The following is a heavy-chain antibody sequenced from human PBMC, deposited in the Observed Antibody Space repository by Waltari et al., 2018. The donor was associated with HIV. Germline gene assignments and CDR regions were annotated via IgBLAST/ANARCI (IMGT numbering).Heavy chain of an antibody. D-gene: IGHD4-17*01. CDR2: IRSKAYGGTT. CDR1: GFSFGDYA. CDR3: TRGTFTVTYYFDY. V-gene: IGHV3-49*03. J-gene: IGHJ4*02. Sequence: EVQLGESGGRLVQPGRSLRLSCATSGFSFGDYAMSWFRQAPGKGLEWVGFIRSKAYGGTTQYAASVKGRFTISRDDSKSIAYLQMNSLKTEDTALYYCTRGTFTVTYYFDYWGRGTLVTVSS.